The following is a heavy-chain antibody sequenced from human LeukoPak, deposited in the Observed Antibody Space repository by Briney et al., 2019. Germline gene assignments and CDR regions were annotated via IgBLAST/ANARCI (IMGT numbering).Heavy chain of an antibody. D-gene: IGHD6-6*01. CDR1: GFTFSNYA. V-gene: IGHV3-23*01. CDR2: ISGSGGST. Sequence: GGSLRLSCAASGFTFSNYAMSWVRQAPGKGLEWVSAISGSGGSTYYADSVKGRFTISRDNSKNTLYLQMNSLRAEDTAVYYCAKDGLAYSSSSRDYYYYGMDVWGQGTTVTVSS. J-gene: IGHJ6*02. CDR3: AKDGLAYSSSSRDYYYYGMDV.